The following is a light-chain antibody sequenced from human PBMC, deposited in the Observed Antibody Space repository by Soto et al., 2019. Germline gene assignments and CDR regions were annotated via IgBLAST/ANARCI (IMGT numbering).Light chain of an antibody. J-gene: IGLJ2*01. Sequence: QPVLTQSPSASASPGASVKLTCTLSSGHSDYAIAWHQQQPEKGPRYLMKVTSDGSHTKGDGVPDRFSGSIDTSSNSASLTISGLKTEDEADYYCQSYDRINVIFGGGTKLTVL. CDR1: SGHSDYA. CDR3: QSYDRINVI. CDR2: VTSDGSH. V-gene: IGLV4-69*01.